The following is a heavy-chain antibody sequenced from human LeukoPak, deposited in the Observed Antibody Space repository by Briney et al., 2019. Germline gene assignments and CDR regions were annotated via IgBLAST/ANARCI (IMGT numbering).Heavy chain of an antibody. V-gene: IGHV3-23*01. CDR2: ISGSGGST. Sequence: PGGSLRLSCAASGFTLSSYGMSWVRQAPGKGLEWVSAISGSGGSTYYADSVKGRFTISRDNSKNTLYLQMNSLRAEDTAVYYCAKDRDSSGNYYDYDAFDIWGQGTMVTVSS. J-gene: IGHJ3*02. D-gene: IGHD3-22*01. CDR3: AKDRDSSGNYYDYDAFDI. CDR1: GFTLSSYG.